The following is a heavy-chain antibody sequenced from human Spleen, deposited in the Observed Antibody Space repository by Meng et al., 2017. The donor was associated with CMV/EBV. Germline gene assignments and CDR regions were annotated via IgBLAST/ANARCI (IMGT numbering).Heavy chain of an antibody. V-gene: IGHV3-23*01. D-gene: IGHD3-22*01. CDR2: ISGGSIST. Sequence: GESLKISCAASGFTFSNYAMSWVRQVPGKGLEWFSAISGGSISTYYADSVKGRFTISRDNSKNTLYLQMNSLRADDTAVYYCAKRYDNTGPFDYWGQGTLVTVSS. J-gene: IGHJ4*02. CDR3: AKRYDNTGPFDY. CDR1: GFTFSNYA.